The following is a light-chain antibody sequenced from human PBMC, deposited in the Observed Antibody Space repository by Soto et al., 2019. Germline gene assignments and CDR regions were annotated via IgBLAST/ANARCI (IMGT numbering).Light chain of an antibody. Sequence: ELVLTQSPGTLYLSPGERATLSCRASQSVSSIYLAWYQQQPGQAPRLLVYQVSTRATGIPDTFIGSGSGTNFTLLISRLVQDYFAVYYCLQYSTSTPWFTFGAGTKVEIK. CDR1: QSVSSIY. J-gene: IGKJ4*01. V-gene: IGKV3-20*01. CDR2: QVS. CDR3: LQYSTSTPWFT.